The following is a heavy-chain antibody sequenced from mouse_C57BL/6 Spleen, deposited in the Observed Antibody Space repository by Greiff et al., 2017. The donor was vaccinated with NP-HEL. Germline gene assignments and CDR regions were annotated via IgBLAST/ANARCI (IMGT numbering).Heavy chain of an antibody. CDR3: ARSVYYDYDNY. D-gene: IGHD2-4*01. CDR1: GYTFTSYW. Sequence: VQLQQSGAELVKPGASVKMSCKASGYTFTSYWITWVKQRPGQGLAWIGDIYPGSGSTNYNEKFKSKATLTVDTSSSTAYMQLSSLTSEDSAVYYCARSVYYDYDNYWGQGTTLTVSS. CDR2: IYPGSGST. J-gene: IGHJ2*01. V-gene: IGHV1-55*01.